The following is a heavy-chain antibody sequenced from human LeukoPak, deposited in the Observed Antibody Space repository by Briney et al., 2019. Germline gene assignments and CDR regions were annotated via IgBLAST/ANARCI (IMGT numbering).Heavy chain of an antibody. Sequence: QPGGSLRLSCAASEFTFSTYAMHWVRQAPGRGLEWVAVISYDGSNKYYADSVKGRFTISRDNSKNTLYLQMNSLRAEDTAVYYCARDAYYYDRSGYYYLLNYWGQGTLVTVSS. D-gene: IGHD3-22*01. V-gene: IGHV3-30*04. CDR1: EFTFSTYA. CDR2: ISYDGSNK. J-gene: IGHJ4*02. CDR3: ARDAYYYDRSGYYYLLNY.